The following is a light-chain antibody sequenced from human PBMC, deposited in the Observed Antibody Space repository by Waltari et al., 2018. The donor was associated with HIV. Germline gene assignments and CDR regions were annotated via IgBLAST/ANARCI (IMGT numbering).Light chain of an antibody. CDR3: SSYTSNTTLV. CDR2: EVT. J-gene: IGLJ1*01. Sequence: QSALTQPASVSGSPEQSITISCTGTSSDVGGYHYVSWYQQHPNKAPRLIIYEVTSRPSGISDRFSGSKSGNTASLTISGLQAEDEADYFCSSYTSNTTLVFGTGTTVTVL. V-gene: IGLV2-14*03. CDR1: SSDVGGYHY.